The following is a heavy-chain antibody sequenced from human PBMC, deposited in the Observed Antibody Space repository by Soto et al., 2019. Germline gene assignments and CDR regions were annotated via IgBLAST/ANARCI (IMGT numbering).Heavy chain of an antibody. V-gene: IGHV1-18*01. J-gene: IGHJ4*02. Sequence: ASVKVSCKASGYTFTSYGISWVRQAPGQGLEWMGWISAYNGNTNYAQKLQGRVTMTTDTSTSTAYMELRSLGSDDTAVYYCARGPRYCSSTSCYQVFDYWGQGTLVTVSS. D-gene: IGHD2-2*01. CDR3: ARGPRYCSSTSCYQVFDY. CDR1: GYTFTSYG. CDR2: ISAYNGNT.